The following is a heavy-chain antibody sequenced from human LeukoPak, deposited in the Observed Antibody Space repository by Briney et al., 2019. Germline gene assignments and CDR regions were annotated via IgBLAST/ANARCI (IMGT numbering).Heavy chain of an antibody. CDR1: GGSMSGYY. V-gene: IGHV4-4*09. Sequence: SETLSLTCIVSGGSMSGYYWSWIRQPPGKGLEWIGYTFSSGATAYNPSLKSRVTISVDTSGSQFSLNLSSVTAADTAVYFCARRSRSGYFLDSWGQGTLVTVSS. J-gene: IGHJ4*02. CDR2: TFSSGAT. CDR3: ARRSRSGYFLDS. D-gene: IGHD5-12*01.